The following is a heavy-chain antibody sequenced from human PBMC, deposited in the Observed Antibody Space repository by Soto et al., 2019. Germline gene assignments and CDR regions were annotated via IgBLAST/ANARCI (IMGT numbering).Heavy chain of an antibody. CDR3: ARGRGSGSYYHGPFDY. CDR2: INHSGST. V-gene: IGHV4-34*01. CDR1: GGSFSGYY. Sequence: SLTCAVYGGSFSGYYWSWIRQPPGKGLEWIGEINHSGSTNYNPSLKSRVTISVDTSKNQFSLKLSSVTAADTAVYYCARGRGSGSYYHGPFDYWGQGTLVTVSS. J-gene: IGHJ4*02. D-gene: IGHD3-10*01.